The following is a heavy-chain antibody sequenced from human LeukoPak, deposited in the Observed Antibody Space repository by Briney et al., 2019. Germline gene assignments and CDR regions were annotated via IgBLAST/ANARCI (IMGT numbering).Heavy chain of an antibody. V-gene: IGHV3-21*04. D-gene: IGHD6-19*01. CDR1: GFTFSSYS. J-gene: IGHJ4*02. CDR3: AKRGHSSGWYYFDY. CDR2: ISSSSSYI. Sequence: PGRSLRLSCAASGFTFSSYSMNWVRQAPGKGLEWVSSISSSSSYIYYADSVKGRFTISRDNSKNTLYLQMNSLRAEDTAVYYCAKRGHSSGWYYFDYWGQGTLVTVSS.